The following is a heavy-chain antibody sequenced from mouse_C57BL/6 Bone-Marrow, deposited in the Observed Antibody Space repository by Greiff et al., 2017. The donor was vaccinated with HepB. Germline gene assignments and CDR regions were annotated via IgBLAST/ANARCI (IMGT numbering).Heavy chain of an antibody. CDR2: IDPSDSET. J-gene: IGHJ3*01. Sequence: QVQLQQPGAELVRPGSSVKLSCKASGYTFTSYWMHWVKQRPIQGLEWIGNIDPSDSETHYNQKFKDKATLTVDKSSSTAYMQLSSLTSEDSAVYCSVRGYDPAWFAYWGQGTLITVSA. CDR1: GYTFTSYW. V-gene: IGHV1-52*01. CDR3: VRGYDPAWFAY. D-gene: IGHD2-2*01.